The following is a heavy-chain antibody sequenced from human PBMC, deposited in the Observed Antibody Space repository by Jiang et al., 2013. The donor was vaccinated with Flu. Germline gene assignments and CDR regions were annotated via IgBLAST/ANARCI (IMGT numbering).Heavy chain of an antibody. CDR1: GYSFTTYW. CDR2: IYPGDSDT. Sequence: GAEVKKPGESLKISCKGSGYSFTTYWIGWVRQMPGKGLEWMGIIYPGDSDTRYSPSFQGQVTISADKSISTAYLQWSSLKASDTAMYYCARLEGSYASGTSLHFDYWGQGTLVTVSS. CDR3: ARLEGSYASGTSLHFDY. J-gene: IGHJ4*02. V-gene: IGHV5-51*03. D-gene: IGHD3-10*01.